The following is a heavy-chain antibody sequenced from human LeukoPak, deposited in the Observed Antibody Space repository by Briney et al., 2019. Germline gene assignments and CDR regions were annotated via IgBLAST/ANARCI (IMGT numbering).Heavy chain of an antibody. CDR1: GGPISSGGYY. J-gene: IGHJ6*02. CDR3: ARDRGLGYCSGGSCLNGMDV. CDR2: IYYSGST. Sequence: PSETLSLTCTVSGGPISSGGYYWSWIRQHPGKGLEWIGYIYYSGSTDYNPSLKSRVTISVDTSRNQFSLKLSSVTAADTAVYYCARDRGLGYCSGGSCLNGMDVWGQGTTVTVSS. V-gene: IGHV4-31*03. D-gene: IGHD2-15*01.